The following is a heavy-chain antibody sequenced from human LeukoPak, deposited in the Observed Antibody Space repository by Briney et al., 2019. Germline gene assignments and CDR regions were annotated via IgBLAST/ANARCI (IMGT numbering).Heavy chain of an antibody. V-gene: IGHV1-18*01. J-gene: IGHJ6*02. CDR1: GGTFSSYA. CDR3: ARDDQYSSGWNYYYGMDV. Sequence: ASVKVSCKASGGTFSSYAISWVRQAPGQGLEWMGWISAYNGNTNYAQKLQGRVTMTTDTSTSTAYMELRSLRSDDTAVYYCARDDQYSSGWNYYYGMDVWGQGTTVTVSS. CDR2: ISAYNGNT. D-gene: IGHD6-19*01.